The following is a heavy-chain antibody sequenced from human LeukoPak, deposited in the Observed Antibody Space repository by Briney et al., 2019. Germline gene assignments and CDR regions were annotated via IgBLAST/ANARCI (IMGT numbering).Heavy chain of an antibody. V-gene: IGHV1-2*02. J-gene: IGHJ4*02. CDR2: INPNTGGS. CDR1: GGTFSSYG. Sequence: ASVKVSCKTSGGTFSSYGISWVRQAPGQGLEYMGWINPNTGGSSSPQKFQGRVTMTRDTSISTAYMELSRLRSDDTAIYYCARGRPSAEPSDYWGQGTLVTVSS. D-gene: IGHD6-6*01. CDR3: ARGRPSAEPSDY.